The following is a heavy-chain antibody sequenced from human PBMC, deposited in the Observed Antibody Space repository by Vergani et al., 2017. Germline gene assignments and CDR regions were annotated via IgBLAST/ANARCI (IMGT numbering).Heavy chain of an antibody. CDR2: IHPADSDT. Sequence: EVPLVQSGAEVKKPGESLTISCQISGYSFTNYWIGWVRQMPGKGLEWMGNIHPADSDTRYSPSFQGLVNIAVDKSISTSYLQRSRLRASDIAMYYCARLYGRDSSGSKYFDYWGQGTLVTVSS. CDR1: GYSFTNYW. V-gene: IGHV5-51*01. J-gene: IGHJ4*02. CDR3: ARLYGRDSSGSKYFDY. D-gene: IGHD3-22*01.